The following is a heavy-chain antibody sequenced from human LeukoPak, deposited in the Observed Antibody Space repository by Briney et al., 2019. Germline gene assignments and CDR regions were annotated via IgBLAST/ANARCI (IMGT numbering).Heavy chain of an antibody. CDR1: GGSFSGDY. J-gene: IGHJ4*02. V-gene: IGHV4-34*01. Sequence: SETLSVTCAVYGGSFSGDYWSCIRQPPGKGLEWIGEINHSGSTNYNPSLKSRVTISVDTSKNQFSLKLSSVTAADTAVYYCARHGTIAAAGTELDFWGQGTLVTVTS. CDR3: ARHGTIAAAGTELDF. CDR2: INHSGST. D-gene: IGHD6-13*01.